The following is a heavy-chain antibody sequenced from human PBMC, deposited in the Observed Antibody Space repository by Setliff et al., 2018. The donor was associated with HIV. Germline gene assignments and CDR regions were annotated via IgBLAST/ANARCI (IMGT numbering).Heavy chain of an antibody. J-gene: IGHJ4*02. CDR3: ARRIWSGYSFDY. V-gene: IGHV3-53*01. D-gene: IGHD3-3*01. CDR2: IYSGGVI. Sequence: PGGSLRLSCAASGFTVSRNYMSWVRQAPGKGLEWVSVIYSGGVIYYADSVKGRFTISRDSAKNSLYLQMNSLRAEDTAVYYCARRIWSGYSFDYWGQGTLVTVSS. CDR1: GFTVSRNY.